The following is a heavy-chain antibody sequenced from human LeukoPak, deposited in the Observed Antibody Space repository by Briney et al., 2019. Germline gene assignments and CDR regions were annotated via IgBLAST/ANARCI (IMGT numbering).Heavy chain of an antibody. CDR3: TTLNANSYYYGSGSYYNVDY. V-gene: IGHV3-15*01. D-gene: IGHD3-10*01. CDR2: IKSKTGGGTT. Sequence: GGSLRLSCAASGFTFSNAWMSWVRQAPGKGLEWVGRIKSKTGGGTTDYAAPVKGRFTISRDDSKNTLYLQMNSLKTEDTAVYYCTTLNANSYYYGSGSYYNVDYWGQGTLVTVSS. CDR1: GFTFSNAW. J-gene: IGHJ4*02.